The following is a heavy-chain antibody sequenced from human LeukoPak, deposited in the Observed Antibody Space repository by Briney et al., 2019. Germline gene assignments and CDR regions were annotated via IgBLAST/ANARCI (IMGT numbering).Heavy chain of an antibody. CDR3: TGVSRSSWYDY. V-gene: IGHV3-48*03. CDR2: ISGSGTTV. J-gene: IGHJ4*02. CDR1: GFTFSSYE. D-gene: IGHD6-13*01. Sequence: GGSLRLSCAASGFTFSSYEMNWVRQAPGQGLEWVAYISGSGTTVYYADSVKGRFTISRDNAKNSLFLQMNSLRTEDTAVYYCTGVSRSSWYDYWGQGTLVTVSS.